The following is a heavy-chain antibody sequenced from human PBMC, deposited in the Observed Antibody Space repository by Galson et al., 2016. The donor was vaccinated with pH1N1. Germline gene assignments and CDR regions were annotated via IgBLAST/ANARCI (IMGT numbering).Heavy chain of an antibody. Sequence: SLRLSCAASGFTFSSLWMHWVRQVPGKGLVWVSRISTEGSTVSYAHSVKGRFTISRDNARSTLYLEMNRLTAEDTALYYCARVRLILPGDPTGYFDLWGQGALVTVSS. CDR1: GFTFSSLW. D-gene: IGHD7-27*01. J-gene: IGHJ4*02. CDR3: ARVRLILPGDPTGYFDL. V-gene: IGHV3-74*01. CDR2: ISTEGSTV.